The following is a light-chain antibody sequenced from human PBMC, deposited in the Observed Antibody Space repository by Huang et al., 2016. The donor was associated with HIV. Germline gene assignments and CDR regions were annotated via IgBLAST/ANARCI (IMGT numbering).Light chain of an antibody. Sequence: IQLTQSPASLSASVGDRVTITCRASQDISSDVAWYKQKPGKAPKRLMEGAYTWQSGVPSRFSGSGAGTDYTLTISSLQPEDFATYYCQQLYSYPFFGGGTKVEIK. J-gene: IGKJ4*01. CDR2: GAY. CDR3: QQLYSYPF. V-gene: IGKV1-9*01. CDR1: QDISSD.